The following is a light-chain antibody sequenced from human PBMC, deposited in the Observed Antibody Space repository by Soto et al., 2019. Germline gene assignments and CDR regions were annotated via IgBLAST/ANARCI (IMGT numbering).Light chain of an antibody. V-gene: IGKV1-5*01. CDR3: QQYNSYPYT. CDR2: DAS. J-gene: IGKJ5*01. Sequence: SPTTQSPSSLSAPVGERVTITCRASQGISSWLAWYQQKPGKAPKLLIYDASSLESGVPSRFSGSGSGTEFTLTISSLQPHDFATYYCQQYNSYPYTLGQGTRLEIK. CDR1: QGISSW.